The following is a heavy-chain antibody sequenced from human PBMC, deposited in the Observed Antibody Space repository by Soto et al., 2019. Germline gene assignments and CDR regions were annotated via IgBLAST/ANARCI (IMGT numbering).Heavy chain of an antibody. Sequence: GGSLRLSCAASGFTFSSYSMNWVRQAPGKGLEWVSSISSSSSYIYYADSVKGRFTISRDNAKNSLYLQMNSLRAEDTDVYYCERGGWYSSSNDPFDIWGQGTMVTVSS. CDR1: GFTFSSYS. V-gene: IGHV3-21*01. CDR3: ERGGWYSSSNDPFDI. D-gene: IGHD6-6*01. J-gene: IGHJ3*02. CDR2: ISSSSSYI.